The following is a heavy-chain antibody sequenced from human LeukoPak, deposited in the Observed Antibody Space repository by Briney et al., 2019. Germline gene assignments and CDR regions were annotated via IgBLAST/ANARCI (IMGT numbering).Heavy chain of an antibody. V-gene: IGHV3-48*02. CDR2: ITTTGTT. D-gene: IGHD2-21*01. Sequence: GGSLRLSCAASGFRFSDYHINWVRQAPGKGLEWISYITTTGTTIYADSVKGRFVISRDNAKSSLYLQMDSLRDEDTAVYYCARVWQDYSGVDYWGQGALVTIAS. CDR3: ARVWQDYSGVDY. J-gene: IGHJ4*02. CDR1: GFRFSDYH.